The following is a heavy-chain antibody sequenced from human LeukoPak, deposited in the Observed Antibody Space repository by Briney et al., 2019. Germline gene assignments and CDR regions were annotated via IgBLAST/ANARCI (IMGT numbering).Heavy chain of an antibody. J-gene: IGHJ4*02. CDR2: INHSGST. V-gene: IGHV4-34*01. CDR1: GGSFSGYY. Sequence: SETLSFTCAVYGGSFSGYYWSWIRQPPGKGLEWIGEINHSGSTNYNPSLKSRVTISVDTSKNQFSLKLSSVTAADTAVYYCARLVVVPAAMESGYDYWGQGTLVTVSS. CDR3: ARLVVVPAAMESGYDY. D-gene: IGHD2-2*01.